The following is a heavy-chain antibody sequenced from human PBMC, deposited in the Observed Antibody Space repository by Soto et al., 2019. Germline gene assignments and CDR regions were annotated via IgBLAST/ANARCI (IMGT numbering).Heavy chain of an antibody. J-gene: IGHJ6*02. CDR3: ARDLMAYSSSWNYYYYGMDV. CDR2: IYYSGST. V-gene: IGHV4-59*01. CDR1: GGSISSYY. D-gene: IGHD6-13*01. Sequence: LSLTCTVSGGSISSYYWSWIRQPPGKGLEWIGYIYYSGSTNYNPSLKSRVTISVDTSKNQFSLKLSSVTAADTAVYYCARDLMAYSSSWNYYYYGMDVWGQGTTVTVSS.